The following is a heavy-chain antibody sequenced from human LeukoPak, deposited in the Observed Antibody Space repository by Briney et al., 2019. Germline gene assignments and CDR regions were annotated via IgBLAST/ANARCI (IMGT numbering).Heavy chain of an antibody. CDR1: GFSVSGQY. J-gene: IGHJ4*02. V-gene: IGHV3-53*01. Sequence: GGSLRLSCTVSGFSVSGQYKSWVRQAPGKGSECVSFLYTGGDTSYADSVKGRFTISRDKSKNTLYLQVNGLTAEDTAVYYCARGPGSRGIFDYWGQGTLVTVSS. D-gene: IGHD3-10*01. CDR2: LYTGGDT. CDR3: ARGPGSRGIFDY.